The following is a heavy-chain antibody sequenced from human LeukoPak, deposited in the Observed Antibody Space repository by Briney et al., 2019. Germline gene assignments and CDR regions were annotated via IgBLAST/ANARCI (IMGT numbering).Heavy chain of an antibody. J-gene: IGHJ6*03. Sequence: PGGSLRLSCAASGFTFSSYSMNWARQAPGKGLEWVSSISSSSSYIYYADSVKGRFTISRDNAKNSLYLQMNSLRAEDTAEYYCAREEGYCSSTSCYWGGNYYYYYYMDVWGKGTTVTVSS. CDR3: AREEGYCSSTSCYWGGNYYYYYYMDV. V-gene: IGHV3-21*01. CDR1: GFTFSSYS. CDR2: ISSSSSYI. D-gene: IGHD2-2*01.